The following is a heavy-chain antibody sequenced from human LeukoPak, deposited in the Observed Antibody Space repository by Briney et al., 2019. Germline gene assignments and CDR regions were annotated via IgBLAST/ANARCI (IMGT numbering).Heavy chain of an antibody. CDR1: GGSISSGTYY. V-gene: IGHV4-39*01. J-gene: IGHJ4*02. CDR2: IYYGGST. Sequence: SETLSLTCTVSGGSISSGTYYWGWIRQPPGKGLEWIGRIYYGGSTYYSPSLKSRATISVDTPKNQISLKLSSVTAADTAVYYCARHDIPYSGWYPGPLDYWGQGTLVTVSS. D-gene: IGHD6-19*01. CDR3: ARHDIPYSGWYPGPLDY.